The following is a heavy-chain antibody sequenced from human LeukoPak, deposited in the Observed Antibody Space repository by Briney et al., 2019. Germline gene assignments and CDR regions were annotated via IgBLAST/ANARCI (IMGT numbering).Heavy chain of an antibody. CDR3: ARGPIAVVNAGLGWFDP. J-gene: IGHJ5*02. CDR1: KFTFQNYG. V-gene: IGHV3-33*01. D-gene: IGHD2-21*01. CDR2: IWYDGSDQ. Sequence: QPGKSLRLSCAASKFTFQNYGMHWVRQAPGKGLEWVAVIWYDGSDQDYADSVKGRFTISRDNSKNMLYLHMNGLRAEDTAVYYCARGPIAVVNAGLGWFDPWGQRILVTVSS.